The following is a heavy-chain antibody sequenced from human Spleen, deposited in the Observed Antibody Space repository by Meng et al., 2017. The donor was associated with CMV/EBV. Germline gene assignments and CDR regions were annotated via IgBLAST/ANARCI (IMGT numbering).Heavy chain of an antibody. CDR1: GGSISSGDYY. CDR2: IYYSGST. V-gene: IGHV4-30-4*08. J-gene: IGHJ5*02. CDR3: ARDRDVYSSSSAGNWFDP. D-gene: IGHD6-6*01. Sequence: QGPLQESGPGLVKPSQTLSLTCTVSGGSISSGDYYWSWIRQPPGKGLEWIGYIYYSGSTYYNPSLRSRVTISVDTSKNQFSLKLSSVTAADTAVYYCARDRDVYSSSSAGNWFDPWGQGTLVTVSS.